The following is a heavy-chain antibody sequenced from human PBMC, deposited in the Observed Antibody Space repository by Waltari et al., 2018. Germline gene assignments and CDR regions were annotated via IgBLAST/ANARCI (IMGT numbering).Heavy chain of an antibody. J-gene: IGHJ4*02. D-gene: IGHD5-18*01. CDR2: IHISGST. CDR1: GASISSGTYY. Sequence: QVHLQESGPGLVRPAQTLSLTCNVSGASISSGTYYWNWIRQPAGKGPEWIGRIHISGSTNYSPSFKSRVTISVDTSNNQFSLKLTSVTAADTAVYYCARGIAKGGYGAVDYWGQGRLVTVSS. CDR3: ARGIAKGGYGAVDY. V-gene: IGHV4-61*02.